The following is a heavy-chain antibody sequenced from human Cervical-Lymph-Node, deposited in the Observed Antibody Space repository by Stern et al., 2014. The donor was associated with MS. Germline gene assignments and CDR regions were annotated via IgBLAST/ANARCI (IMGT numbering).Heavy chain of an antibody. CDR3: ERESYSSGWFAT. CDR1: GFTFSDYY. V-gene: IGHV3-11*01. CDR2: IGKSGTPL. J-gene: IGHJ5*02. D-gene: IGHD6-19*01. Sequence: VQLEESGGGLVKPGGSLRLSCAASGFTFSDYYLTWIRQAPGKGLEWLAYIGKSGTPLYYADSVKGRFTISRDNAKNSLYLQMNSLEVEDTAVYYCERESYSSGWFATWGQGALVTVSS.